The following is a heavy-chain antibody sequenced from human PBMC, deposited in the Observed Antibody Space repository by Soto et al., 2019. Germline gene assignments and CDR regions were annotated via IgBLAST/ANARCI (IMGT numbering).Heavy chain of an antibody. CDR3: ARGAVVVPAAMLDY. Sequence: GASVKVSCKASGYTFTSYGISWVRQAPGQGLEWMGWISPNHGITNYAQKFQGRVTMTTDKSTSTAYMELSSLRSEDTAVYYCARGAVVVPAAMLDYWGQGTLVAVSS. V-gene: IGHV1-18*01. CDR2: ISPNHGIT. CDR1: GYTFTSYG. J-gene: IGHJ4*02. D-gene: IGHD2-2*01.